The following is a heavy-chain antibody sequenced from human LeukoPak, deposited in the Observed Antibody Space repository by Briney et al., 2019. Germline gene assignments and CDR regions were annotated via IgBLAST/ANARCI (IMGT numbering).Heavy chain of an antibody. CDR3: ARAIVVVKYYYYGMDV. V-gene: IGHV1-69*13. J-gene: IGHJ6*02. D-gene: IGHD3-22*01. CDR1: GGTFSSYA. Sequence: SVKVSCKASGGTFSSYAISWVRQAPGQGLEWMGGIVPIFGTANYAQKFQGRVTITADESTSTAYMELSSLRSEDTAVYYCARAIVVVKYYYYGMDVWGQGTTVTVSS. CDR2: IVPIFGTA.